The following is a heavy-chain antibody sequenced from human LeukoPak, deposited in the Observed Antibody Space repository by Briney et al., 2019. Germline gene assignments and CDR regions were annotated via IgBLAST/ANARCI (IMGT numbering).Heavy chain of an antibody. CDR2: ISYDGTDK. Sequence: PGGSLRLSCAASGFTFSSYAMHWVRQAPGKGLEWVGVISYDGTDKYYADSVKGRFTISRDNSKNTLYLQMNSLRVEDTADYFCARDQPYFDSWGQGTLVTGSS. CDR1: GFTFSSYA. J-gene: IGHJ4*02. CDR3: ARDQPYFDS. V-gene: IGHV3-30*04.